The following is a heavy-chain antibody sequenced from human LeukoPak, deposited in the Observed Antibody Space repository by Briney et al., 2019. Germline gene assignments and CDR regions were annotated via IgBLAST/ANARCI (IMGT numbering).Heavy chain of an antibody. Sequence: PSETLSLTCAVYGGSFSGYYWSWIRQPPGKGLEWIWEINDSGSTNHNPSIKSRVTISVATSKNKSSLNLSSVTAADTAVYYCARIPVPNSSSRFRNWFDPWGQGTLVTVSS. CDR3: ARIPVPNSSSRFRNWFDP. J-gene: IGHJ5*02. CDR1: GGSFSGYY. V-gene: IGHV4-34*01. CDR2: INDSGST. D-gene: IGHD6-13*01.